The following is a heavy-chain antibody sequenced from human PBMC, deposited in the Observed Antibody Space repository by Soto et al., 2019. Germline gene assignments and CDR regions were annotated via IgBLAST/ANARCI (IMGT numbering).Heavy chain of an antibody. Sequence: SETLSLTCAVYGGSFSGYYWSWIRQPPGKGLEWIGEINHSGSTNYNPSLKSRVTISVDTSKNQFSLRLSSVTAADTAVYYCAVGYCSSASCSREYSQHWGQGTLVTVSS. D-gene: IGHD2-2*01. CDR3: AVGYCSSASCSREYSQH. CDR1: GGSFSGYY. J-gene: IGHJ1*01. CDR2: INHSGST. V-gene: IGHV4-34*01.